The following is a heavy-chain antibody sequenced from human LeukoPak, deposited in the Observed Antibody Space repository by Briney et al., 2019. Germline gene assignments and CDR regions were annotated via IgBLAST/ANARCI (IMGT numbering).Heavy chain of an antibody. J-gene: IGHJ6*03. D-gene: IGHD6-13*01. V-gene: IGHV4-34*01. CDR1: GGSFRGYY. CDR2: IIHGGST. CDR3: ARGDQQLDTKYYFYSYYLDV. Sequence: SETLSLTCAVYGGSFRGYYWSWIRQPPGKGLEGIGEIIHGGSTNVHPSLKSRVTISVDTSKNQFSLKLSSVTAADTAIYYCARGDQQLDTKYYFYSYYLDVWGKGTTVSVSS.